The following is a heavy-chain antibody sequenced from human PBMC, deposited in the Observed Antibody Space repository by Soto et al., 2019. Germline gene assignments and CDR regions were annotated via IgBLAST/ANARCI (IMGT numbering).Heavy chain of an antibody. Sequence: SETLSLTCAVYGGSFSGYYWSWIRQPPGKGLEWIGEINHSGSTNYNPSLKSRVTISVDTSKNQFSLKLSSVTAADTAVYYCARHSGSYLEAYFDYWGQGTLVTVSS. CDR1: GGSFSGYY. J-gene: IGHJ4*02. CDR3: ARHSGSYLEAYFDY. V-gene: IGHV4-34*01. CDR2: INHSGST. D-gene: IGHD1-26*01.